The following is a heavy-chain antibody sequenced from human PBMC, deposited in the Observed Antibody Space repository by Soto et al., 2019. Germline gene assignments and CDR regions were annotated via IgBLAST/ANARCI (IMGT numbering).Heavy chain of an antibody. V-gene: IGHV1-69*12. CDR2: IIPIFRTP. D-gene: IGHD1-1*01. CDR3: ARDNDREQLGGNDYYALDV. CDR1: GDTFSSFA. Sequence: QVHLVQSGAEVKKPGSSVKVSCKASGDTFSSFAISWVRQAPGQGLEWMGGIIPIFRTPKYGQKFQGRVTITADEPTSTAYMELSSLRSEDTAVYYCARDNDREQLGGNDYYALDVWGQGTTVIVSS. J-gene: IGHJ6*02.